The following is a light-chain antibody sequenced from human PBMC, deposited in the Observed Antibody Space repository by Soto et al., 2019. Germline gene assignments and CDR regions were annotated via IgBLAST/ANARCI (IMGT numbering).Light chain of an antibody. CDR3: QHYNCYSEA. CDR1: QTISSW. V-gene: IGKV1-5*03. J-gene: IGKJ1*01. Sequence: IQVKKSAAALSVSVGDRVTITCRASQTISSWLAWYQQKPGKAPKLLIYKASTLKSGVPSRFSGSGSGTEFTLTISSLQPDDFATYYCQHYNCYSEAFGQGTKVDIK. CDR2: KAS.